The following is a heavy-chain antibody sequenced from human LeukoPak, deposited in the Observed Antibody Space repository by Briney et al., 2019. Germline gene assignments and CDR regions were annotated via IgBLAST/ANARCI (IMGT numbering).Heavy chain of an antibody. V-gene: IGHV1-69*04. CDR3: ASRESGGFGELRY. CDR1: GYTFTNYG. CDR2: IIPILGIA. Sequence: GASVKVSCKASGYTFTNYGIIWVRQAPGQGLEWMGRIIPILGIANYAQKFQGRVTITADKSTSTAYMELSSPRSEDTAVYYCASRESGGFGELRYWGQGTLVTVSS. J-gene: IGHJ4*02. D-gene: IGHD3-10*01.